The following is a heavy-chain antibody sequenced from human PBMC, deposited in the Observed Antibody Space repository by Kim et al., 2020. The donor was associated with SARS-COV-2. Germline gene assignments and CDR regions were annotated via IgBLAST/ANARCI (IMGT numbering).Heavy chain of an antibody. V-gene: IGHV1-46*01. J-gene: IGHJ4*02. D-gene: IGHD6-19*01. CDR2: INPTGAFT. CDR1: GFTFTNYF. Sequence: SVKVSCKASGFTFTNYFMHWVRQAPGQGLEWMGTINPTGAFTLFTQKYQGRVIITKDTSTSTVYMEVSSLRSEDTAVYYCAREAGLIAVPEKNFDYWGQGTLVTVSS. CDR3: AREAGLIAVPEKNFDY.